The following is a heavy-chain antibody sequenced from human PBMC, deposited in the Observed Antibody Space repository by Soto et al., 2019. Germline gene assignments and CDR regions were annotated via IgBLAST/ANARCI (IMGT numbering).Heavy chain of an antibody. V-gene: IGHV1-18*04. CDR3: VREPKRNDY. CDR1: GYDFSSYG. Sequence: QVQLVQSGAEVKKPGASVKVSCKASGYDFSSYGISWVRQAPGQGLEWMGWISASNGNRDYAQQFQGRVTMTSDTSRTTAYMELRSLRSDDTAVYYCVREPKRNDYWGQGTLVNVSS. CDR2: ISASNGNR. J-gene: IGHJ4*02.